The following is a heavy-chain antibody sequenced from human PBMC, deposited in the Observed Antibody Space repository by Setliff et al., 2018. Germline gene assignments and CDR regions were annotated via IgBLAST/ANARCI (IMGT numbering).Heavy chain of an antibody. CDR3: ARGPPDFVVVPAAAKFDF. V-gene: IGHV1-18*01. CDR2: ISAYNGNT. J-gene: IGHJ4*02. CDR1: GYTFSNFG. Sequence: ASVKVSCKASGYTFSNFGFSWVRQAPGQGLEWMGWISAYNGNTNYAQRLRGRVTMTTDTSTNTAYMELRSLTSDDTAVYYCARGPPDFVVVPAAAKFDFWGQGTLVTVSS. D-gene: IGHD2-2*01.